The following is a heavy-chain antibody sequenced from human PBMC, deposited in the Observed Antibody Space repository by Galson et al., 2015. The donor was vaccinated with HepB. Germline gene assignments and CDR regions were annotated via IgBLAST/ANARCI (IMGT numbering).Heavy chain of an antibody. CDR3: ARRPKESGSYLAFDY. CDR2: IYGDDDK. V-gene: IGHV2-5*02. CDR1: GFSLSTSAVG. D-gene: IGHD1-26*01. Sequence: PALVKPTQTLTLTCTFSGFSLSTSAVGVGWIRQPPGKALEWLALIYGDDDKRYSPSLKSRLTITKDTSKNQVVLTMTNMDPVDTATYYCARRPKESGSYLAFDYWGQGTPVTVSS. J-gene: IGHJ4*02.